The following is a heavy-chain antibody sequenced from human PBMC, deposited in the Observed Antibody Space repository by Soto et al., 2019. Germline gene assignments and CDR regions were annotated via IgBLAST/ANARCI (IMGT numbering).Heavy chain of an antibody. D-gene: IGHD3-22*01. CDR1: GFSVDEYG. V-gene: IGHV3-20*04. Sequence: GGSLRLSCAASGFSVDEYGMSWVRQVPGKGLEWVSGLHRNGKNTSYADSVGGRFTISRDDAKNSLYLQMNSLRAEDTAVYYCARDQLYYNDISGRPLNAFDVWGQGTMVTVSS. J-gene: IGHJ3*01. CDR3: ARDQLYYNDISGRPLNAFDV. CDR2: LHRNGKNT.